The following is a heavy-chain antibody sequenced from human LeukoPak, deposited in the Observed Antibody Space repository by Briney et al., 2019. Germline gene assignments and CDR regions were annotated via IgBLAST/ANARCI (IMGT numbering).Heavy chain of an antibody. Sequence: GGSLRLSCAASGFTFTAYAMSWVRQAPGKGLEWVSGISISGGSTYYADSVKGRFTISRDNSKNMLYLQMNSLRAEDTAVYYCAKDGGLWVSAHWGDSWGRGTLVTVSS. CDR1: GFTFTAYA. CDR3: AKDGGLWVSAHWGDS. D-gene: IGHD7-27*01. CDR2: ISISGGST. J-gene: IGHJ4*02. V-gene: IGHV3-23*01.